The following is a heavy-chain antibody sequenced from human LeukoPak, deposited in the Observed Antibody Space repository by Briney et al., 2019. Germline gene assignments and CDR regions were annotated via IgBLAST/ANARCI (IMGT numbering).Heavy chain of an antibody. CDR2: IIPLFGTA. Sequence: SVTVSCKASGGTFSSYAISWVRQAPGQGLEWMGGIIPLFGTANYAQKFLGRVIITADESTSTTYMYLSSLKSEDTAVYYCAREWAGYGSGSYYYYWGQGTLVTVTS. CDR3: AREWAGYGSGSYYYY. V-gene: IGHV1-69*13. CDR1: GGTFSSYA. D-gene: IGHD3-10*01. J-gene: IGHJ4*02.